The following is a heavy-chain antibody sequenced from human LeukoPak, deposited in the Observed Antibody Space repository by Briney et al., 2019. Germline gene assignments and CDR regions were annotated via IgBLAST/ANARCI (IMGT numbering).Heavy chain of an antibody. Sequence: QTGGSLRLSCAASGFTFSSYVMHWVRQAPGKGLKWVAVISYDGSNKYYADSVKGRFTISRDNFKNTLYLQMNSLRAEDTAVYYCARGGSSVDTAMDVWGKGTTVTVSS. CDR3: ARGGSSVDTAMDV. CDR1: GFTFSSYV. V-gene: IGHV3-30*19. J-gene: IGHJ6*04. D-gene: IGHD5-18*01. CDR2: ISYDGSNK.